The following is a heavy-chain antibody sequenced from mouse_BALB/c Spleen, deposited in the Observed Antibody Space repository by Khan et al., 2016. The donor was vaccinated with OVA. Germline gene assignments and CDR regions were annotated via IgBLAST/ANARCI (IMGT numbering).Heavy chain of an antibody. CDR3: ARRGYDYGRGVLFAY. Sequence: QVQLKQSGPGLVQPSQSLSITCTVSGFSLSNYSLHWVRQSPGKGLEWLGIIWSAGSTDYNAAFISRLTISKDNSRSQVFFKMNSLQPNDTAIYYCARRGYDYGRGVLFAYWGQGTLVTVSA. D-gene: IGHD2-4*01. V-gene: IGHV2-2*02. CDR2: IWSAGST. CDR1: GFSLSNYS. J-gene: IGHJ3*01.